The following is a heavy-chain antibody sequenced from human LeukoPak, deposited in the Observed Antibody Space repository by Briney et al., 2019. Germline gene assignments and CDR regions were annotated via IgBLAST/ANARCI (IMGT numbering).Heavy chain of an antibody. CDR1: GGTFSSYA. Sequence: ASVKVSCKASGGTFSSYAISWVRQAPGQGLEWMGGIIPIFGTANYAQKFQGRVTITADESTSTAYMELSSLRSEDTAVYYCSRGASVDYYDSSGYYPSFGWGQGTLVTVSS. CDR3: SRGASVDYYDSSGYYPSFG. D-gene: IGHD3-22*01. J-gene: IGHJ4*02. V-gene: IGHV1-69*13. CDR2: IIPIFGTA.